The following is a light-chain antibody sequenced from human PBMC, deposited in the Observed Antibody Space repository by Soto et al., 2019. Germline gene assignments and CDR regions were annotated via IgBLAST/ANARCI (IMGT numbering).Light chain of an antibody. V-gene: IGLV2-14*01. CDR1: SSDFGDYNY. J-gene: IGLJ1*01. CDR2: SXX. CDR3: SYMRNSLYV. Sequence: QSALTQPASVSGSPGQSITISFTGTSSDFGDYNYVSWYQQHPVKSPXLIISSXXXXSSGVSDRFSGSKSGNTASLTISGLQAEDEADYYCSYMRNSLYVFGTGTKVT.